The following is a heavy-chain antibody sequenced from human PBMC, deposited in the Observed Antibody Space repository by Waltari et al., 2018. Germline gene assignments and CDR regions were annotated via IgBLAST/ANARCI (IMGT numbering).Heavy chain of an antibody. CDR2: INEDGSLK. J-gene: IGHJ3*01. CDR3: ARDVPYLGRGAYDF. Sequence: EVHLVESGGGLVQPGGSLRLSCAASGFALSTFWMNWVRQAPGKGLELVAKINEDGSLKDYVDSVKGRFTISRDNARNSLYLEITSLRAEDTAVYYCARDVPYLGRGAYDFWGQGTMVTVSS. CDR1: GFALSTFW. D-gene: IGHD2-21*01. V-gene: IGHV3-7*01.